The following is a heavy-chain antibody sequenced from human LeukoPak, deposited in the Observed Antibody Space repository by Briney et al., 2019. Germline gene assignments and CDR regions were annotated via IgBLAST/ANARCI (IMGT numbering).Heavy chain of an antibody. D-gene: IGHD3-22*01. CDR3: ARGPADDSSGYYSSDGAFDI. Sequence: ASVKVSCKVSGYTLTELSMHWVRQAPGKGLEWMGGFDPEDGETIYAQKFQGRVTMTEDTSTDTAYMELSSLRSEDTAVYYCARGPADDSSGYYSSDGAFDIWGQGTMVTVSS. V-gene: IGHV1-24*01. CDR1: GYTLTELS. J-gene: IGHJ3*02. CDR2: FDPEDGET.